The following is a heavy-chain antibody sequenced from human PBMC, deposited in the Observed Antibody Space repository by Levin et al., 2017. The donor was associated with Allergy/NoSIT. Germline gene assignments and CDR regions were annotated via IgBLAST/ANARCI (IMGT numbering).Heavy chain of an antibody. CDR3: ARGRKMRYYFDY. J-gene: IGHJ4*02. V-gene: IGHV4-61*01. CDR2: IYYSGST. Sequence: PGGSLRLSCTVSGGSVSSGSYYWSWIRQPPGKGLEWIGYIYYSGSTNYNPSLKSRVTISVDTSKNQFSLKLSSVTAADTAVYYCARGRKMRYYFDYWGQGTLVAVSS. CDR1: GGSVSSGSYY. D-gene: IGHD1-14*01.